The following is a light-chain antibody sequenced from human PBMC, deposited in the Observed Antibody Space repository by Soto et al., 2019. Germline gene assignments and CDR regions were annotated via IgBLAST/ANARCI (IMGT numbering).Light chain of an antibody. CDR3: QQFNNWPIT. CDR2: GAS. J-gene: IGKJ5*01. Sequence: EIVMTQSPATLSLSPGERATLSCRASQSVSSDLAWYQHKPGQAPRLLIYGASTRATGIPARFSGSGSGTDFTLTISSLQPEDFAVFFCQQFNNWPITFGQGTRLEI. V-gene: IGKV3-15*01. CDR1: QSVSSD.